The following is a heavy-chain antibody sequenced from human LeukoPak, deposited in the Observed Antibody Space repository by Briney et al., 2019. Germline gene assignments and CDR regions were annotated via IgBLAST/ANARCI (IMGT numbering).Heavy chain of an antibody. J-gene: IGHJ3*02. Sequence: QPGGPLRLSCAASGFTVSSNYMSWVRQAPGKGLEWVSVIYSGGSTYYADSVKGRFTISRDNSKNTLYLQMNSLRAEDTAVYYCARLLSAVDAFDIWGQGTMVTVSS. CDR2: IYSGGST. D-gene: IGHD2-15*01. CDR3: ARLLSAVDAFDI. CDR1: GFTVSSNY. V-gene: IGHV3-66*04.